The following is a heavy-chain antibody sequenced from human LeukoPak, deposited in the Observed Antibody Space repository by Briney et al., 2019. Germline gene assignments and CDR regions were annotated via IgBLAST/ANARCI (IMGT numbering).Heavy chain of an antibody. Sequence: PSETLSLTCTVSGDSINSFYWSWIRQPAGKGLEWIGRIYTSGSTNYSPSLKSRVTMSVDTSKNQFSLKLSSVTAADTAVYYCARGPTRNSSGWSGILGYWGQGTLVTVSS. V-gene: IGHV4-4*07. J-gene: IGHJ4*02. D-gene: IGHD6-19*01. CDR2: IYTSGST. CDR1: GDSINSFY. CDR3: ARGPTRNSSGWSGILGY.